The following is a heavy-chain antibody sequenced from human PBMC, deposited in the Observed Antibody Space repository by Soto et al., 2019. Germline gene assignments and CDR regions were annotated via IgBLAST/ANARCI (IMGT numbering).Heavy chain of an antibody. Sequence: ASVKVSCKASGGTFSSYAISWVRQAPGQGLEWMGVVIPIFGTANYAQKFQGRVTITADESTSTAYMELSSLRSEDTAVYYCARVSGYCSSTSCYNYYYDGMDVWGQGTTVTVSS. CDR3: ARVSGYCSSTSCYNYYYDGMDV. D-gene: IGHD2-2*02. V-gene: IGHV1-69*13. CDR2: VIPIFGTA. CDR1: GGTFSSYA. J-gene: IGHJ6*02.